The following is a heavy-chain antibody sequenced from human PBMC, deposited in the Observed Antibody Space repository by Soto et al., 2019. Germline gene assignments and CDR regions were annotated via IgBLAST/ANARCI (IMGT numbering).Heavy chain of an antibody. CDR1: GFTFGDYA. CDR2: IRSKAYGGTT. J-gene: IGHJ4*02. CDR3: TRYYDILTGYFGTFDY. V-gene: IGHV3-49*03. D-gene: IGHD3-9*01. Sequence: GGSLRLSCTASGFTFGDYAMSWFRQAPGKGLEWVGFIRSKAYGGTTEYAASVKGRFTISRDDSKSIAYLQMNSLKTEDTAVYYCTRYYDILTGYFGTFDYWGQGTLVTVSS.